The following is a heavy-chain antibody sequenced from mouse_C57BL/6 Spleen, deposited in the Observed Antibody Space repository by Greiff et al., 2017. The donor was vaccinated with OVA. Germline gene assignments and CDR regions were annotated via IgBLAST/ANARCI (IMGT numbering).Heavy chain of an antibody. J-gene: IGHJ3*01. V-gene: IGHV5-17*01. D-gene: IGHD2-4*01. CDR1: GFTFSDYG. Sequence: EVHLVESGGGLVKPGGSLKLSCAASGFTFSDYGMHWVRQASEKGLEWVAYISSGSSTIYYADTVKGRFTISRDNAQNTLFLQMTSLRSEDTAMYYCARGGYDYDAGFAYWGQGTLVTVSA. CDR2: ISSGSSTI. CDR3: ARGGYDYDAGFAY.